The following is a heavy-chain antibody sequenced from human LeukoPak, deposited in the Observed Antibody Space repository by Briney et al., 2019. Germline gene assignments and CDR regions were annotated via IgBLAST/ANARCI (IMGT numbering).Heavy chain of an antibody. Sequence: PGGSLRLSCAASGFTFSNYAMSWVRQPPGKGLEWVSAITGSGGNTYYADSVKGRFTISRDNSKDTVFLQMNRLRAEDTAVYYCAKWGDYDVLTGYYVSDYWGQGTLVTVSS. CDR3: AKWGDYDVLTGYYVSDY. CDR2: ITGSGGNT. D-gene: IGHD3-9*01. J-gene: IGHJ4*02. V-gene: IGHV3-23*01. CDR1: GFTFSNYA.